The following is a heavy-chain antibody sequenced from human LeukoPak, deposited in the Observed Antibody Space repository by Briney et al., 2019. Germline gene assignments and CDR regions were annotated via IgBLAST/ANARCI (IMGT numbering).Heavy chain of an antibody. Sequence: PGGSLRLSCAASGFTFSSYWMSWVPQAPGKGLEWVANIKQDGSEKYYVDSVKGRFTISRDNAKNSLYLQMNSLRAEDTAVYYCARDWPRENDAFDIWGQGTMVTVSS. J-gene: IGHJ3*02. V-gene: IGHV3-7*01. CDR2: IKQDGSEK. CDR1: GFTFSSYW. CDR3: ARDWPRENDAFDI.